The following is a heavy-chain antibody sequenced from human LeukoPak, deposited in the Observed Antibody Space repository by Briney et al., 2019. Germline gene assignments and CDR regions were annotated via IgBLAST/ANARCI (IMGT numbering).Heavy chain of an antibody. CDR2: IYYSGST. J-gene: IGHJ4*02. CDR1: GGSISSSSYY. V-gene: IGHV4-39*01. Sequence: PSETLSLTCTVSGGSISSSSYYWGWIRQPPGKGLEWIGSIYYSGSTYYNPSLKSRVAISVDTSKNQFSLKLSSVTAADTAVYYCARDVRDGYNRFDYWGQGTLVTVSS. CDR3: ARDVRDGYNRFDY. D-gene: IGHD5-24*01.